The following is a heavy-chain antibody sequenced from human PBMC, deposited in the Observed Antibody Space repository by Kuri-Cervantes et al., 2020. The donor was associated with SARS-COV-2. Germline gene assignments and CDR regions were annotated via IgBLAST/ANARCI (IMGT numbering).Heavy chain of an antibody. CDR2: INPNSGGT. V-gene: IGHV1-2*02. CDR1: GYTFTGYY. Sequence: AVNVSCKASGYTFTGYYMHWLRQAPGQGREWMGWINPNSGGTNYAQKFQGRVTMTRDPSIRPAYMELSRLSSDDTAVYYCARDFWPSGGYFDYWGQGTLVTVSS. D-gene: IGHD3-10*01. J-gene: IGHJ4*02. CDR3: ARDFWPSGGYFDY.